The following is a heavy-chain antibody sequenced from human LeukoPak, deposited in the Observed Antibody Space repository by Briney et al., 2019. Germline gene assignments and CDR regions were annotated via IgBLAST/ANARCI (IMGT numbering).Heavy chain of an antibody. J-gene: IGHJ4*02. CDR3: AKDPGYSSSWSPLYYFDY. V-gene: IGHV3-23*01. Sequence: GGSLRLSCAASGSTFSSYAMSWVRQAPGKGLEWVSAISGSGGSTYYADSVKGRFTIPRDNSKNTLYLQMNSLRAEDTAVYYCAKDPGYSSSWSPLYYFDYWGQGTLVTVSS. CDR2: ISGSGGST. CDR1: GSTFSSYA. D-gene: IGHD6-13*01.